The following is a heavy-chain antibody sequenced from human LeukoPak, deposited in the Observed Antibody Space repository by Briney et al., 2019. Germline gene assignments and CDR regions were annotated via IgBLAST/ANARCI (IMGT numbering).Heavy chain of an antibody. J-gene: IGHJ4*02. CDR3: ARHFWSGYYRDY. Sequence: SVKVSCKASGGTFSSYAISWVRQAPGQGLESVGRIIPNFGTANYAQKFQGRVTITTDESTSTAYMELSSLRSEDTAVYYCARHFWSGYYRDYWGQGTLVTVSS. CDR2: IIPNFGTA. CDR1: GGTFSSYA. D-gene: IGHD3-3*02. V-gene: IGHV1-69*05.